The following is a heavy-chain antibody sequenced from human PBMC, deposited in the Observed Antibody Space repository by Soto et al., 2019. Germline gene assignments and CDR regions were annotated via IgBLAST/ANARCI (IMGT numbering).Heavy chain of an antibody. CDR1: GGTFSSYA. J-gene: IGHJ6*02. Sequence: QVQLVQSGAEVKKPGSSVKVSWKSSGGTFSSYAISWVRQAPGQGLEWMGGVIPVFGLATYAQKVQGRVTITADKSTNTAYMEVSSLRSEDTAVYYCARGKSYYGSGKGIYDYYSLDVWGQGTTVTVSS. CDR3: ARGKSYYGSGKGIYDYYSLDV. CDR2: VIPVFGLA. D-gene: IGHD3-10*01. V-gene: IGHV1-69*17.